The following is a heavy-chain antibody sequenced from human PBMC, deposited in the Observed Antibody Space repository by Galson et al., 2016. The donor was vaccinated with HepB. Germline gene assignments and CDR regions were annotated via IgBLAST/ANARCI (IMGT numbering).Heavy chain of an antibody. V-gene: IGHV3-23*01. J-gene: IGHJ4*02. Sequence: SLRLSCAASGFTFSSDAMSWVRQAPEKGLEWVSGISASGAGTYYADSVKGRFTISRDNFKNTLYLQMNSLRAEDTAVYYCARDHLWAFDYWGQGTLVTVSS. CDR2: ISASGAGT. CDR1: GFTFSSDA. D-gene: IGHD7-27*01. CDR3: ARDHLWAFDY.